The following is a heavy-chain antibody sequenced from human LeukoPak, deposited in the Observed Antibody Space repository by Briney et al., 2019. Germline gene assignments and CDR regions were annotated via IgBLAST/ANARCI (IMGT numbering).Heavy chain of an antibody. V-gene: IGHV4-61*02. D-gene: IGHD4-11*01. CDR2: IYTSGST. J-gene: IGHJ6*03. Sequence: PSETLSLTCTVSGGSISSGSYDWSWIRQPAGKGLEWIGRIYTSGSTNYNPSLKSRFTISVDTSKNQFSLKLSSVTAADTAVYYCARECYSNYGYYMDVWGKGTTVTVSS. CDR3: ARECYSNYGYYMDV. CDR1: GGSISSGSYD.